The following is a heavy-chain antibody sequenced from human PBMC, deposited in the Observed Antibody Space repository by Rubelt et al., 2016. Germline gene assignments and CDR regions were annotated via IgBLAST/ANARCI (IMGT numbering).Heavy chain of an antibody. CDR2: IIPILGTA. D-gene: IGHD6-13*01. V-gene: IGHV1-69*01. CDR3: AREGDSSWYPLDY. J-gene: IGHJ4*02. Sequence: GLEWMGGIIPILGTANYAQKFQGRVTITANESTSTAYMELSSLRSEDTAVYYCAREGDSSWYPLDYWGQGTLVTVSS.